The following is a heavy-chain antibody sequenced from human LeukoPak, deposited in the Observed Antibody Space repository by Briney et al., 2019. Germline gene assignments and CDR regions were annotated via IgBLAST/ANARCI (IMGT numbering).Heavy chain of an antibody. J-gene: IGHJ3*02. Sequence: GGSLRLSCAASGFTFSSYAMHWVRQAPGKELEWVAVISYDGSNKYYADSVKGRFTISRDNSKNTLYLQMNSLRAEDTAVYYCASIAARPRLAFDIWGQGTMVTVSS. CDR1: GFTFSSYA. D-gene: IGHD6-6*01. CDR3: ASIAARPRLAFDI. V-gene: IGHV3-30-3*01. CDR2: ISYDGSNK.